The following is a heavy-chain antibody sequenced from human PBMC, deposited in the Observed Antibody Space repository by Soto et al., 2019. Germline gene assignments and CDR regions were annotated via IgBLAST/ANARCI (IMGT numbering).Heavy chain of an antibody. D-gene: IGHD2-2*02. Sequence: GESLKISCKGSGYSFTSYWISWVRQMPGKGLEWMGRIDPSDSYTNYSPSFQGHVTISADKSISTAYLQWSSLKASDTAMYYCARADIVVVPAAIRFYGMDVWGQGTTVT. CDR1: GYSFTSYW. CDR3: ARADIVVVPAAIRFYGMDV. CDR2: IDPSDSYT. V-gene: IGHV5-10-1*01. J-gene: IGHJ6*02.